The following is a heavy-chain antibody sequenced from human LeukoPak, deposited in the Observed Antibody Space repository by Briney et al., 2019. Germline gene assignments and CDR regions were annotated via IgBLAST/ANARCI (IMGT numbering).Heavy chain of an antibody. CDR1: GFTFRNFA. Sequence: GGSLRLSCAASGFTFRNFAMGWVRQAPGKGLEWVSVISDGGGRTYYADFVKGRFTISRDNSKNTLYLQMDSLGADDTAVFYCAKGIYGSSRYPFDYWGQGTLVTVSS. CDR3: AKGIYGSSRYPFDY. J-gene: IGHJ4*02. V-gene: IGHV3-23*01. D-gene: IGHD6-19*01. CDR2: ISDGGGRT.